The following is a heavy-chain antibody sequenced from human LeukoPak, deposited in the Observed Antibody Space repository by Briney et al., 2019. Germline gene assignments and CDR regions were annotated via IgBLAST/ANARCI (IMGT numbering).Heavy chain of an antibody. J-gene: IGHJ4*02. D-gene: IGHD6-13*01. Sequence: ASVKVSGKASGYTFTGYYMHWVRQAPGQGLEWMGRINPNSGGTNYAQKFQGRVTMTRDTSISTAYMELSRLRSDDTAVYYCARGYSSSWYYFDYWGQGTLVTVSS. CDR2: INPNSGGT. CDR1: GYTFTGYY. CDR3: ARGYSSSWYYFDY. V-gene: IGHV1-2*06.